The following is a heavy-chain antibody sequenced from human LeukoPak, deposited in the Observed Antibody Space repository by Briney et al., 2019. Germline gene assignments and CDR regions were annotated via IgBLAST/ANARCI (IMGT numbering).Heavy chain of an antibody. CDR1: GGSISSYY. J-gene: IGHJ5*02. CDR3: ARDSGTTGEVKFDP. V-gene: IGHV4-59*12. CDR2: IYYSGST. Sequence: SETLSLTCTVSGGSISSYYWSWIQQPPGKGLEWIGYIYYSGSTNYNPSLKSRVTISVDTSKNQFSLKLRSVTAADTAVYYCARDSGTTGEVKFDPWGQGTLVTVSS. D-gene: IGHD3-10*01.